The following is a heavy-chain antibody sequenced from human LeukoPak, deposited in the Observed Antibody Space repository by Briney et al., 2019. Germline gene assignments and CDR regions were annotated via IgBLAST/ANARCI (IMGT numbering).Heavy chain of an antibody. CDR1: GFTFSSYW. J-gene: IGHJ5*02. D-gene: IGHD2-15*01. Sequence: PGGSLRLSCAASGFTFSSYWMHWVRQAPGKRPVWVSRINDDGSDTVYADSVRGRFTISRDDAKNTVYLQMNNLRAEDTAVYHCVGGGPSTWSWGQGTLVTVSS. V-gene: IGHV3-74*01. CDR3: VGGGPSTWS. CDR2: INDDGSDT.